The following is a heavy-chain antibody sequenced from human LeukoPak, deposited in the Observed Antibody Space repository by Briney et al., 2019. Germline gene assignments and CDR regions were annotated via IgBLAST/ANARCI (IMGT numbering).Heavy chain of an antibody. V-gene: IGHV3-11*01. J-gene: IGHJ6*03. CDR2: ISSRGSTI. CDR1: GFTPSDYY. CDR3: ARARYDFWSGYYYYYYYMDV. D-gene: IGHD3-3*01. Sequence: GGSLRLSCTASGFTPSDYYISWIRQPAGKGLEWVSYISSRGSTIYYADSAKGRFTISRDNAKNSLYLQMNSLRAEDTAVYYCARARYDFWSGYYYYYYYMDVWGKGTTVTVSS.